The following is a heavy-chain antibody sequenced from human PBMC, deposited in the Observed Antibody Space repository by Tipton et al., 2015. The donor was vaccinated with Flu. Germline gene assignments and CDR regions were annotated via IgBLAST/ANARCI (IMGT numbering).Heavy chain of an antibody. CDR1: GDSISSGYY. D-gene: IGHD2-2*02. V-gene: IGHV4-31*03. Sequence: LRLSCTVSGDSISSGYYWTWIRQHPGKGLEWIGNIYYSGSTYYNPSLMSRLTISVDTSKNQFSLKLSSVTAADTAVYYCARENPLGGTVVATSIREGYGMDVWGQGTTVTVSS. J-gene: IGHJ6*02. CDR3: ARENPLGGTVVATSIREGYGMDV. CDR2: IYYSGST.